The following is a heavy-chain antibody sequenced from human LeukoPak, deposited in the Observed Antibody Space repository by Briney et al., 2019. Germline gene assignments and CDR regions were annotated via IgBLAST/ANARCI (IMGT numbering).Heavy chain of an antibody. V-gene: IGHV3-30*19. Sequence: PGGSLRLSCAASGFTFSSYGMHWVRQAPGKGLEWVAVISYDGSNKYYADSVKGRFTISRDNSKNTLYLQMNSLRAEDTAVYYCARDVGATTAEMGYFDYWGQGTLVTVSS. CDR1: GFTFSSYG. J-gene: IGHJ4*02. CDR3: ARDVGATTAEMGYFDY. D-gene: IGHD1-26*01. CDR2: ISYDGSNK.